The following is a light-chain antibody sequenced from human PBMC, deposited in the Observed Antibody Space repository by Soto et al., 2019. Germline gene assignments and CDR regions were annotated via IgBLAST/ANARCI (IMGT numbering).Light chain of an antibody. V-gene: IGKV3-20*01. CDR3: QQYGSSSYT. J-gene: IGKJ2*01. Sequence: EIVLTQSPGTLSLSPGERATLSCRASQSVDSSYLAWYHQKPGQAPRLLIFGASSRATDIPDRFSGSGSGTDFTLTISRLEPEDFAVYYCQQYGSSSYTFGQGTKLQIK. CDR2: GAS. CDR1: QSVDSSY.